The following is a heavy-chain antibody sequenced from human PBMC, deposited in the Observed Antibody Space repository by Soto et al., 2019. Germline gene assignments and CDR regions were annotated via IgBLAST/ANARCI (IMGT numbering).Heavy chain of an antibody. D-gene: IGHD3-10*01. Sequence: QVQLVESGGGVVQPGRSLRLSCAASGFTFSSYGMHWVRQAPGKGLEWVAVIWYDGSNKYYADSVKGRFTISRDNSKNTLYLQMNSLRAEDTAVYYCARDMDPYYYYGMDVWGQGTTVTVSS. CDR1: GFTFSSYG. CDR3: ARDMDPYYYYGMDV. J-gene: IGHJ6*02. CDR2: IWYDGSNK. V-gene: IGHV3-33*01.